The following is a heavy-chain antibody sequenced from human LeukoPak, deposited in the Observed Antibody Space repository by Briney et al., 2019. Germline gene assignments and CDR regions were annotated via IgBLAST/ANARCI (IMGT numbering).Heavy chain of an antibody. J-gene: IGHJ2*01. Sequence: GGSLRLSCAASGFTFSSYSMNWVRQAPGEGLVWVSSISSSSSYIYYADSVKGRFTISRDNAKNSLYLQMNSLRAEDTAVYYCARPRNHYERWYFDLWGRGTLVTVSS. D-gene: IGHD3-3*01. CDR2: ISSSSSYI. CDR1: GFTFSSYS. CDR3: ARPRNHYERWYFDL. V-gene: IGHV3-21*01.